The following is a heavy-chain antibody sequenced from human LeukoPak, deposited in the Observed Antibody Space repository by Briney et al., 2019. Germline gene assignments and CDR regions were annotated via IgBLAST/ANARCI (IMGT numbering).Heavy chain of an antibody. V-gene: IGHV4-39*01. Sequence: SETLSLTCTVSGGSISSSSYYWGWIRQPPGKGLEWIGGIYYSGSTYYNPSLKSRVTISVDTSKNQFSLKLSSVTAADTAVYYCAMSYYDFWSATYFDYWGQGTLVTVSS. CDR1: GGSISSSSYY. J-gene: IGHJ4*02. CDR2: IYYSGST. D-gene: IGHD3-3*01. CDR3: AMSYYDFWSATYFDY.